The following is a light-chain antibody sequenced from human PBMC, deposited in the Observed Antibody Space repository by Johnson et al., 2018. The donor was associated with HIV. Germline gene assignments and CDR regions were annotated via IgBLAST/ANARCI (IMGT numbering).Light chain of an antibody. J-gene: IGLJ1*01. CDR1: NSNIGNNY. Sequence: QSVLTQPPSVSAAPGQKVTISCSGSNSNIGNNYISWYQQLPRTAPKLLIYDTYKRPSGIPDRFSASKSGTSATLGITGLQTGDEADYYCGTWDSSLNAYVFGTVTKVTVL. CDR2: DTY. CDR3: GTWDSSLNAYV. V-gene: IGLV1-51*01.